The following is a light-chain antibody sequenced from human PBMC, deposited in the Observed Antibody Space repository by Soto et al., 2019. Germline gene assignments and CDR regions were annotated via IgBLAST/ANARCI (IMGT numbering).Light chain of an antibody. Sequence: QSVLTRPRSVSGSPGQSVTISFSGTSSDVGGYDYVSWYQQHPGKVPKLLIYDVSKRPSGVPDRFSGSRSGNTASLTISGLQAEDEADYYCYSYAGSYTSVFGSGTKVTVL. J-gene: IGLJ1*01. CDR2: DVS. V-gene: IGLV2-11*01. CDR3: YSYAGSYTSV. CDR1: SSDVGGYDY.